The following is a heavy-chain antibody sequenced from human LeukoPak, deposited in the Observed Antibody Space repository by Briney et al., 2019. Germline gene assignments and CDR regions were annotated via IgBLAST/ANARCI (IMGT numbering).Heavy chain of an antibody. CDR3: ARGDDTSVITIWLDP. Sequence: PGRSLRLSCAASGPFFRSYSMHWIRQAPGKGLAWVAVISHDGSKKYYADSVKGRVSIYRDNSKNMFYLQMSRLRIEDTAVFYCARGDDTSVITIWLDPWGQGTLVTVSS. V-gene: IGHV3-30*04. D-gene: IGHD3-16*02. CDR1: GPFFRSYS. CDR2: ISHDGSKK. J-gene: IGHJ5*02.